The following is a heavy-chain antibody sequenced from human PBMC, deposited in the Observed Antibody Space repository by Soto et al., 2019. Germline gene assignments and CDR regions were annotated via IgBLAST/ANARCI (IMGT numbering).Heavy chain of an antibody. CDR2: INHSGST. CDR1: GGSFSGYY. Sequence: QVQLQQWGAGLLKPSETLSLTCAVYGGSFSGYYWSWIRQPPGKGLEWIGEINHSGSTNYNPSLKSRVTISVDTSKNQFSLKLSSVTAADTAVYYCARSGPSGYDWGHFYYWGQGTLVTVSS. V-gene: IGHV4-34*01. CDR3: ARSGPSGYDWGHFYY. J-gene: IGHJ4*02. D-gene: IGHD5-12*01.